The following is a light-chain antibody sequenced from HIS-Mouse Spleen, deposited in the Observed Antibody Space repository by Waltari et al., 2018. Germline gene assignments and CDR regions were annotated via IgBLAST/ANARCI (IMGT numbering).Light chain of an antibody. V-gene: IGLV2-8*01. CDR3: SSYAGSNNLGV. CDR2: EVS. J-gene: IGLJ1*01. CDR1: SSDVGGDNY. Sequence: QSALTQPPSASGSPGQSVTISCTGTSSDVGGDNYVSWYQQHPGKAPKLMIYEVSKRPSGVPDRCSGSKSGNTASLTVSGLHAEDEADYYCSSYAGSNNLGVFGTGTKVTVL.